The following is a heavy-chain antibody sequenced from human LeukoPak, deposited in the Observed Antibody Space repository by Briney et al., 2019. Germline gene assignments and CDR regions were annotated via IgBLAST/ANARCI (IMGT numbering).Heavy chain of an antibody. CDR1: GGTFSSYA. Sequence: GASVKVSCKASGGTFSSYAISWVRQAPGQGLEWMGGIIPIFGTANYAQKFQGRVTITADESTSTAYMELSSLRSEDTAVYYCARSYCRSTSCYPFDYWGQGTLVTVSS. CDR2: IIPIFGTA. V-gene: IGHV1-69*13. D-gene: IGHD2-2*01. CDR3: ARSYCRSTSCYPFDY. J-gene: IGHJ4*02.